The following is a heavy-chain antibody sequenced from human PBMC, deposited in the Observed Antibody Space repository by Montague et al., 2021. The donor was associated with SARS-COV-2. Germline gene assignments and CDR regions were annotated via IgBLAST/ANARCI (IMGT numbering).Heavy chain of an antibody. D-gene: IGHD7-27*01. CDR3: ARLGEGIVPSAILGLGPYYSFYYMDV. J-gene: IGHJ6*03. Sequence: SETLSLICAVSGGSFSRYYWSWIRQPPGKGLEWIGEISQSGNTKYNPSLQSRVSILLDTSRNQFSLKVSSVTAADTAIYYCARLGEGIVPSAILGLGPYYSFYYMDVWGKGTTVTVSS. CDR2: ISQSGNT. V-gene: IGHV4-34*01. CDR1: GGSFSRYY.